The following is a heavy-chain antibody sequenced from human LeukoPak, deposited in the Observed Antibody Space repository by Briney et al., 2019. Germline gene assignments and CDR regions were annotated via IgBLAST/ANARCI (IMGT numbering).Heavy chain of an antibody. V-gene: IGHV1-2*02. CDR1: GYTFTGYY. J-gene: IGHJ4*02. D-gene: IGHD3-16*01. CDR3: ARGGGRSGFDY. Sequence: ASVKVSCKASGYTFTGYYMHWVRQAPGQGLEWMGWINPNSGGTNYVQKFQGRVTMTRDTSISTAYMELSRLRSDDTAVYYCARGGGRSGFDYWGQGTLVTVSS. CDR2: INPNSGGT.